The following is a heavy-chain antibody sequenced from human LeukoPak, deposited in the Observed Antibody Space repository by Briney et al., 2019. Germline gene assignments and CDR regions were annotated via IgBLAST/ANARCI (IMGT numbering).Heavy chain of an antibody. CDR3: AKGSGDYDPFDI. Sequence: GRSLRLSCAASGFTFDDYAMHWVRQAPGKGLEWVSGISWNSGSIGYADSVKGRFTISRDNAKNSLYLQMNSLRAEDMALYYCAKGSGDYDPFDIWGQGTMATVSS. J-gene: IGHJ3*02. CDR2: ISWNSGSI. D-gene: IGHD4-17*01. V-gene: IGHV3-9*03. CDR1: GFTFDDYA.